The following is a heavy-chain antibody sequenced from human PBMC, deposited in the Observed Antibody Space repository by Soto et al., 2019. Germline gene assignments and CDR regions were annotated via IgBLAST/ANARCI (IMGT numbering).Heavy chain of an antibody. CDR1: GFTFSSYS. CDR3: ARENPTRGGGAFDI. V-gene: IGHV3-48*01. D-gene: IGHD3-16*01. CDR2: ISSSSSII. J-gene: IGHJ3*02. Sequence: EVQLVESGGGLVQPGGSLRLSCAASGFTFSSYSMNWVRQAPGKGLEWVSNISSSSSIIYYADSVKGRFIISRDNAKNSLYLQMNSLRAEDTAVYYCARENPTRGGGAFDIWGQGTMVTVSS.